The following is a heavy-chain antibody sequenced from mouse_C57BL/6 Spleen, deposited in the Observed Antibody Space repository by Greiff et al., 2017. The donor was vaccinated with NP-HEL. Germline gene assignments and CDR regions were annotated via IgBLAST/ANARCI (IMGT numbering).Heavy chain of an antibody. Sequence: QVHVKQPGAELVMPGASVKLSCKASGYTFTSYWMHWVKQRPGQGLEWIGEIDPSDSYTNYNQKFKGKSTLTVDKSSSTAYMQLSSLTSEDSAVYYCARSSSGVWFAYWGQGTLVTVSA. CDR3: ARSSSGVWFAY. V-gene: IGHV1-69*01. D-gene: IGHD3-2*02. CDR1: GYTFTSYW. J-gene: IGHJ3*01. CDR2: IDPSDSYT.